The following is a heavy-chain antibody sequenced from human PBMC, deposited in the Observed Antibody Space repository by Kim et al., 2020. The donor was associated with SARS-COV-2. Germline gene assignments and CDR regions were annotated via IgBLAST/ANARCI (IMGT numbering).Heavy chain of an antibody. V-gene: IGHV1-18*04. CDR1: GYTFTSYG. Sequence: ASVKVSCKASGYTFTSYGISWVRQAPGQGLEWMGWISAYNGNTNYAQKLQGRVTMTTDTSTSTAYMELRSLRSDDTAVYYCARGSGYCSSTSCYAADYYYYYYGMDVWGQGTTVTVSS. CDR3: ARGSGYCSSTSCYAADYYYYYYGMDV. J-gene: IGHJ6*02. D-gene: IGHD2-2*01. CDR2: ISAYNGNT.